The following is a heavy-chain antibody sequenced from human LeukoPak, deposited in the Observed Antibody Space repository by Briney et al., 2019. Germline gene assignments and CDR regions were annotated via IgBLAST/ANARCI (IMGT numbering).Heavy chain of an antibody. J-gene: IGHJ3*02. CDR1: GDSISSGSYY. CDR2: IFTSGST. D-gene: IGHD3-22*01. CDR3: ASGQIVVDSDAFDI. Sequence: SQTLSLTCTVSGDSISSGSYYWSWIRQPAGKGLEWIGRIFTSGSTNYNPSLKSRVTIFIDTSKNQFSLKLNSVTAADTAVYYCASGQIVVDSDAFDIWGQGTMVTVSS. V-gene: IGHV4-61*02.